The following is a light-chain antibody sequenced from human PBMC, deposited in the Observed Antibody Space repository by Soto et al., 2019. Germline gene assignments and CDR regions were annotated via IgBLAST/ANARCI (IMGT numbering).Light chain of an antibody. CDR1: QSISTY. J-gene: IGKJ1*01. Sequence: ILRTQSPSPQSASIGVRITICCRASQSISTYLNWYQQKPGEAPTLLVYDSSTLQNGVPSRFSGSGFGAEFTLTVSSLQPEDFATYYCHQIYSNPMWTSCQGAKVDIK. CDR3: HQIYSNPMWT. V-gene: IGKV1-39*01. CDR2: DSS.